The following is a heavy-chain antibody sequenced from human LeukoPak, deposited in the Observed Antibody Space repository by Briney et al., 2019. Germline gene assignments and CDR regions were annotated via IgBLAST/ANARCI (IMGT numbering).Heavy chain of an antibody. V-gene: IGHV3-9*01. CDR2: ISWNNGSI. J-gene: IGHJ4*02. CDR3: AKGAGRFGELLRPFDY. CDR1: GFTFDDYA. Sequence: PGGSLRLSCSASGFTFDDYAMHWVRQAPGKGLEWVSGISWNNGSIGYADSVKGRFTISRDNAKNSLYLQMNSLRAEDTALYYCAKGAGRFGELLRPFDYWGQGTLVTVSS. D-gene: IGHD3-10*01.